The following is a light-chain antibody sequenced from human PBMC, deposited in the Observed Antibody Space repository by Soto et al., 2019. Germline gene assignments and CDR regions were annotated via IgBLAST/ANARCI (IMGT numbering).Light chain of an antibody. V-gene: IGKV1-39*01. CDR2: AAS. J-gene: IGKJ4*01. Sequence: DIQMTQSTSSLSASVGDRVTITCRASRTISNYLNWYQQKPGKAPKLLIYAASSLQSGVPSRFSGSGSGTDFTLTISSLQPEDFATYYCQQANSFPLTFGGGTKVDIK. CDR3: QQANSFPLT. CDR1: RTISNY.